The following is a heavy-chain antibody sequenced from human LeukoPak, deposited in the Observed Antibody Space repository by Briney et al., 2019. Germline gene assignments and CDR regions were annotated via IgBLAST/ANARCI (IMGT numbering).Heavy chain of an antibody. CDR3: ARATGYSSSWYSEYFQH. D-gene: IGHD6-13*01. V-gene: IGHV3-21*01. Sequence: PGGSLRLSCAASGFTFSSYSMNWVRQAPGKGLEWVSSISSSSSYIYYADSVKGRFTISRDNAKNSLYLQMNSLRAEDTAVYYCARATGYSSSWYSEYFQHWGQGTLVTVSS. J-gene: IGHJ1*01. CDR1: GFTFSSYS. CDR2: ISSSSSYI.